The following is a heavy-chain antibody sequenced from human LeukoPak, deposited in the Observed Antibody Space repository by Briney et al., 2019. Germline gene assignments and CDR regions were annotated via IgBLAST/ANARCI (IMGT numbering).Heavy chain of an antibody. V-gene: IGHV4-39*01. CDR3: TSGYDYYYYYGMDV. D-gene: IGHD5-12*01. J-gene: IGHJ6*02. CDR2: IYYSGST. Sequence: PSETLSLTCTISGGSISSSSYYWGWIRQPPGKGLEWIGSIYYSGSTYYNPSLKSRVTISVDTSKNQFSPKLSSVTAADTAVYYCTSGYDYYYYYGMDVWGQGTTVTVSS. CDR1: GGSISSSSYY.